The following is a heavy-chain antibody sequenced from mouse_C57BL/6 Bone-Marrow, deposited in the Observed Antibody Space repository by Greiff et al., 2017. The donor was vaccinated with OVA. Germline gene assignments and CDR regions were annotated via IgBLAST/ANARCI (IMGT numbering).Heavy chain of an antibody. V-gene: IGHV5-4*01. Sequence: EVKVVESGGGLVKPGGSLKLSCAASGFTFSSYAMSWVRQTPEKRLEWVATISDGGSYTYYPDNVKGRFTISRDKAKNNLYLQMSHLKSEDTAMYYCAREGGSSYPYAMDYWGQGTSVTVSS. D-gene: IGHD1-1*01. CDR3: AREGGSSYPYAMDY. CDR1: GFTFSSYA. CDR2: ISDGGSYT. J-gene: IGHJ4*01.